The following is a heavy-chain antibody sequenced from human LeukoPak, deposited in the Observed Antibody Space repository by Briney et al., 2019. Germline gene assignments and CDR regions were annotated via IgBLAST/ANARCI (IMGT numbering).Heavy chain of an antibody. CDR3: AKGYDYYGSGSYFDY. CDR2: IKQDGSEK. CDR1: EFTFSSYW. D-gene: IGHD3-10*01. J-gene: IGHJ4*02. Sequence: PGGSLRLSCAASEFTFSSYWMSWVRQAPGKGLEWVANIKQDGSEKYYVDSVKGRFTISRDNSKNTLYLQMNSLRAEDTAVYYCAKGYDYYGSGSYFDYWGQGTLVTVSS. V-gene: IGHV3-7*03.